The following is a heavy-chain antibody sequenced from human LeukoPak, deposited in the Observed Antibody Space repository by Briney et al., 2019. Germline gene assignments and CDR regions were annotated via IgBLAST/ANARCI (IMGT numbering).Heavy chain of an antibody. CDR3: ARVRIQLWDHFDY. Sequence: SETLSLTCTVSGGSISSYYWSWIRQPPGKGLEWIGYIYYSGSTNYNPSLKSRVTISADTSKNQFSLKLSSVTAADTAVYYCARVRIQLWDHFDYWGQGTLVTVSS. CDR2: IYYSGST. J-gene: IGHJ4*02. D-gene: IGHD5-18*01. CDR1: GGSISSYY. V-gene: IGHV4-59*01.